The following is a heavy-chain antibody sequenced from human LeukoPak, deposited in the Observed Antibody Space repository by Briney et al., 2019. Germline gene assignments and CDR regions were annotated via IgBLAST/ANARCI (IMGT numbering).Heavy chain of an antibody. CDR2: INWNGGST. J-gene: IGHJ4*02. D-gene: IGHD5-12*01. V-gene: IGHV3-20*04. Sequence: GGSLRLSCAASGFTFDDCGMSWVRQAPGKGLEWVSGINWNGGSTGYAASVKGRFTISRDNAKNFLYLQMNSLRAEDRALYYCARRIVATIKGRGYYFDYWGQGTLVTVSS. CDR3: ARRIVATIKGRGYYFDY. CDR1: GFTFDDCG.